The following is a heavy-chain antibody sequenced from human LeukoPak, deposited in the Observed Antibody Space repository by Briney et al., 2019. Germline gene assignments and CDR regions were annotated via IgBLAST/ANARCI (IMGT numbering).Heavy chain of an antibody. J-gene: IGHJ4*02. CDR3: ARAKGCSSTSCYSYYFDY. CDR1: GFTFSSYW. Sequence: PGGSLRLSCAASGFTFSSYWMHWVRRAPGQGLVWVSRINSDGSSTSYADSVKGRFTISRDSAKNTLFLQMDSLRADDTAVYYCARAKGCSSTSCYSYYFDYWGQGTLVTVSS. V-gene: IGHV3-74*01. D-gene: IGHD2-2*01. CDR2: INSDGSST.